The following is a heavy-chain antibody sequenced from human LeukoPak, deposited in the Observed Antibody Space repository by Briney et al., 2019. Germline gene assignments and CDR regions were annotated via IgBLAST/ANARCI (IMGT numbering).Heavy chain of an antibody. Sequence: PGRSLRLSCAASGFTFSSYGMHWVRQAPGKGLEWVAVISYDGSNKYYADSVKGRFTISRDNSKNTLYLQMNSLRAEDTAVYYCAKVGADDAFDIWGQGTMVTVSS. CDR3: AKVGADDAFDI. CDR1: GFTFSSYG. V-gene: IGHV3-30*18. CDR2: ISYDGSNK. J-gene: IGHJ3*02. D-gene: IGHD1-26*01.